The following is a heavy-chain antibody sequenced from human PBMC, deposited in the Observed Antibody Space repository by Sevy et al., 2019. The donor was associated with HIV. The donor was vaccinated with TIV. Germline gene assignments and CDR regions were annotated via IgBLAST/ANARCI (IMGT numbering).Heavy chain of an antibody. V-gene: IGHV3-21*01. CDR3: ARVLYYDSSGYRPPGY. Sequence: GGSLRLSCAASGFTFSSYSMNWVRQAPGKGLEWVSSISSSSSYIYYADSVKGRFTISRDNAKNSLYLQMNSLRAEDTAVYYCARVLYYDSSGYRPPGYWGQGTLVTVSS. J-gene: IGHJ4*02. D-gene: IGHD3-22*01. CDR1: GFTFSSYS. CDR2: ISSSSSYI.